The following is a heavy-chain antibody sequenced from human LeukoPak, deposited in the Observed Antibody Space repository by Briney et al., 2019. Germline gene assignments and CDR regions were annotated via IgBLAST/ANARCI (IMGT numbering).Heavy chain of an antibody. J-gene: IGHJ5*02. D-gene: IGHD5-12*01. Sequence: SVKVSCKASGGTFISYAISWVRQAPGQGLEWMGGIIPIFGTANYAQKFQGRVTITADESTSTAYMELSSLRSEDTAVYYCARDRGYVSWFDPWGQGTLVTVSS. CDR1: GGTFISYA. CDR3: ARDRGYVSWFDP. V-gene: IGHV1-69*13. CDR2: IIPIFGTA.